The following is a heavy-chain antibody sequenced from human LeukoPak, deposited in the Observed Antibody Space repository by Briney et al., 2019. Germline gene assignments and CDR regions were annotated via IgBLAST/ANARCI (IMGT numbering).Heavy chain of an antibody. CDR1: GLTFSSYG. J-gene: IGHJ4*02. Sequence: GGSLRLSCAASGLTFSSYGMHWVRQAPGKGLEWVAFVQYDGSNKYYADSVKGRFAISRDNSKNTLNLQMNSLRTEDMAVYYCTKGYGERGIDYWGRGTLVTVSS. CDR2: VQYDGSNK. D-gene: IGHD4-17*01. CDR3: TKGYGERGIDY. V-gene: IGHV3-30*02.